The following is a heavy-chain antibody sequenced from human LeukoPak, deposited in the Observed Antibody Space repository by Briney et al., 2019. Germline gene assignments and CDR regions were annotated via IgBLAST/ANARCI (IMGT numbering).Heavy chain of an antibody. J-gene: IGHJ4*02. CDR2: ISAQDGTT. Sequence: GASVKVSCKASGYTFTNYGITWVRQAPGQGLEWMGWISAQDGTTNYALELLDRVTMTTDTSTITAYMEVRGLRSGDTAVYYCARRSTLYSSGFFYFDYWGQGTLVTVSS. CDR3: ARRSTLYSSGFFYFDY. V-gene: IGHV1-18*01. CDR1: GYTFTNYG. D-gene: IGHD6-19*01.